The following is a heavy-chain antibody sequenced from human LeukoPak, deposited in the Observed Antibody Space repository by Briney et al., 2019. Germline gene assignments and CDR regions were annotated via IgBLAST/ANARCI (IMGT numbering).Heavy chain of an antibody. V-gene: IGHV3-30*18. CDR1: GFTFSSYG. CDR2: ISYDGSNK. Sequence: GGSLRLSCAASGFTFSSYGMHWVRQAPGKGLAGVAVISYDGSNKYYAHSAKGRFTISRDNSKNTLYLQMNSLRAEDTAVYCCAKSGLLWFGESDYWGQGTLVTVSS. D-gene: IGHD3-10*01. J-gene: IGHJ4*02. CDR3: AKSGLLWFGESDY.